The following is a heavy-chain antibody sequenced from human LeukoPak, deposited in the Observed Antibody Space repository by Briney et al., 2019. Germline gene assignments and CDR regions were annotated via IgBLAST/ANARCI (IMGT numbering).Heavy chain of an antibody. CDR1: EFLFSSYA. J-gene: IGHJ6*03. CDR2: ISNDGSKK. D-gene: IGHD4/OR15-4a*01. Sequence: PGGSLRLSCVASEFLFSSYAMHWVRQAPGKGLECVAFISNDGSKKHYADSVKGRFTISRDNSKNTLYLQMNSLRLEDTAVFYCARDCAREDGCMDVWGKGTTVTVSS. CDR3: ARDCAREDGCMDV. V-gene: IGHV3-30*04.